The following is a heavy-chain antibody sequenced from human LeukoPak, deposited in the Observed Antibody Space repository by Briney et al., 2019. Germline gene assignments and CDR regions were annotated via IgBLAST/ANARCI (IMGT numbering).Heavy chain of an antibody. J-gene: IGHJ4*02. CDR2: ISGSGAT. Sequence: PGGSLRLSCAASGFTFSSYAMSWVRQAPGKGLEWVSAISGSGATYYAASVKGWFTISRDNAKNTVYLQMNNLRGEDTALYYCSKAGDTNYYRHGDYWGQGTLVTVSS. V-gene: IGHV3-23*01. CDR1: GFTFSSYA. D-gene: IGHD4-11*01. CDR3: SKAGDTNYYRHGDY.